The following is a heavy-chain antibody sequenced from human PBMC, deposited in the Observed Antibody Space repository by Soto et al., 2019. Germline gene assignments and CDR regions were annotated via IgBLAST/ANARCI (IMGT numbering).Heavy chain of an antibody. V-gene: IGHV4-31*03. D-gene: IGHD2-2*01. CDR3: ACSSFYFSSPSCLFVY. Sequence: PSETLSLTCTVSGGSISSGGYYWSWIRQHPGKGLEWIGYIYYSGSTYYNPSLKSRVTISVDTSKNQFSLKLSSVTAADTAVYYCACSSFYFSSPSCLFVYSGQGTLVTVSS. J-gene: IGHJ4*02. CDR2: IYYSGST. CDR1: GGSISSGGYY.